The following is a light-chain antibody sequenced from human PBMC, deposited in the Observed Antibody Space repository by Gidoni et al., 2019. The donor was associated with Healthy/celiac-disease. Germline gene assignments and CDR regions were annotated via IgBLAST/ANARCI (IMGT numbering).Light chain of an antibody. CDR2: EVS. J-gene: IGLJ3*02. V-gene: IGLV2-14*01. Sequence: SALTQPAPVFGFPRQPLTISCTGTSSDVGSYNYVSWYQQHPGKAPKLMIYEVSHRPSGVSNRFSGSKSGNTASLTIAGLQAEDEADYYCSSYTSSSTLWVFGGGTKLTVL. CDR1: SSDVGSYNY. CDR3: SSYTSSSTLWV.